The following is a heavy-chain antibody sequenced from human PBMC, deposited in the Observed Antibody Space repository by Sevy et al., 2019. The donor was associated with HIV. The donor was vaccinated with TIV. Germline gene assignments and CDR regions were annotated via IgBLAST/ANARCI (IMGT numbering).Heavy chain of an antibody. J-gene: IGHJ4*02. CDR1: GGSVSSGTYY. CDR3: ASAAPYFSGSARAYDD. CDR2: IYYTGST. Sequence: SETLSLTCTVSGGSVSSGTYYWSWIRQPPGKGLEWIGYIYYTGSTNYNPSLKSRVTISIDTSKTHFSLRLTSVTAADTAVYYCASAAPYFSGSARAYDDWGQGTLVTVSS. D-gene: IGHD3-10*01. V-gene: IGHV4-61*03.